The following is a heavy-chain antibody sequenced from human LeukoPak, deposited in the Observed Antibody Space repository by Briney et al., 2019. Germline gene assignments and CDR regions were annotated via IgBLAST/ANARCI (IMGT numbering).Heavy chain of an antibody. CDR3: ARASGDGSGTYYNIHFDY. J-gene: IGHJ4*02. CDR2: IYTSGST. D-gene: IGHD3-10*01. V-gene: IGHV4-61*02. CDR1: GGSISSGSYH. Sequence: KASETLSLTCTVSGGSISSGSYHWSWIRQPAGKGLEWIGRIYTSGSTNYNPSPKSRVTISLDTSKNQFSLKLSSVTAADTALYYCARASGDGSGTYYNIHFDYWGQGPLVTVSS.